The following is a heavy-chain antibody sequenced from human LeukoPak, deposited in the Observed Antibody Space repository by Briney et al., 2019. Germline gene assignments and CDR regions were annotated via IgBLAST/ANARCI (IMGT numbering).Heavy chain of an antibody. J-gene: IGHJ6*03. V-gene: IGHV3-7*03. CDR3: ANPPRLRPGYYYYMDV. Sequence: GGSLRLSCAASGFTFSSYWMSWVRQAPGKGLEWVANIKQDGSEKYYVDSVKGRFTISRDNAKNSLYLQMNSLRAEDTAVYYCANPPRLRPGYYYYMDVWGKGTTVTVSS. CDR1: GFTFSSYW. CDR2: IKQDGSEK.